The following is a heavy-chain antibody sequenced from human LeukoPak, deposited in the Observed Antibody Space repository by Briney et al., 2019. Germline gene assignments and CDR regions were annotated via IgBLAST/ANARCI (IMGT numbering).Heavy chain of an antibody. CDR2: INPNSGVT. CDR3: ARDPDYSSSGGFDP. Sequence: PGASVKVSCKASRYTFTGYYMHWVRQAPGQGLEWMGRINPNSGVTDYAQSFQGRVTMTRDTSISTAYMELSRLRSDDTAVYYCARDPDYSSSGGFDPWGQGTLVTVSS. J-gene: IGHJ5*02. V-gene: IGHV1-2*06. D-gene: IGHD6-13*01. CDR1: RYTFTGYY.